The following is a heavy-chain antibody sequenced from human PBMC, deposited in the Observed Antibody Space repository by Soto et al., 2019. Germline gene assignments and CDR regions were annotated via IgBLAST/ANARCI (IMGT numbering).Heavy chain of an antibody. CDR1: GGTFSSYT. Sequence: SVKVSCKASGGTFSSYTISWVRQAPGQGLEWMGRIIPILGIANYAQKFQGRVTITADKSTSTAYMELSSLRSEDTAVYYCASRYSSGWYVWYWGQGTLVTVSS. D-gene: IGHD6-19*01. CDR3: ASRYSSGWYVWY. CDR2: IIPILGIA. V-gene: IGHV1-69*02. J-gene: IGHJ4*02.